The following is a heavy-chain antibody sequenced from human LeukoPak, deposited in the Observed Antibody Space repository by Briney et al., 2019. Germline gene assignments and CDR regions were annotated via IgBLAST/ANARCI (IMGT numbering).Heavy chain of an antibody. CDR2: IYYSGST. CDR3: ARRLKDTDY. D-gene: IGHD2-15*01. J-gene: IGHJ4*02. Sequence: SETLSLTCTVSGGSISSSSYYWGWIRQPPGKGLEWIGSIYYSGSTYYNPSIKSRVTISVDTSKNQFSLKLSSVTAADTAVYYCARRLKDTDYWGQGTLVTVSS. CDR1: GGSISSSSYY. V-gene: IGHV4-39*01.